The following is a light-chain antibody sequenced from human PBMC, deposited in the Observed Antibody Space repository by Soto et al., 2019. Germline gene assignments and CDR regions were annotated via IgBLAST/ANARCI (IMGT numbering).Light chain of an antibody. CDR2: DVS. CDR1: SSDVGGYNY. J-gene: IGLJ1*01. CDR3: SSYTSSSGDYV. Sequence: QSVLTQPASVSGSPGQSITISCTGTSSDVGGYNYVSWYQQHPGKAPKLMIYDVSNRPSGVSNRFSGSKSGNTASLTISGLQAEDEADYYCSSYTSSSGDYVFGTGTKLTVL. V-gene: IGLV2-14*01.